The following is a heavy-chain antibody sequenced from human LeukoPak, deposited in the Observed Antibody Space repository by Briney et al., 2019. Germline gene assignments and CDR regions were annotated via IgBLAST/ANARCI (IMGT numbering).Heavy chain of an antibody. Sequence: PGGSLRLSCAASGFTFSSYSMNWVRQAPGKGLEWVSSISSSSSYIYYADSVKGRFIISRDNAKNSLYLQMNSLRAEDTAVYYCASNPYDSSGYYLNWGQGTLVTVSS. CDR3: ASNPYDSSGYYLN. J-gene: IGHJ4*02. V-gene: IGHV3-21*01. CDR1: GFTFSSYS. CDR2: ISSSSSYI. D-gene: IGHD3-22*01.